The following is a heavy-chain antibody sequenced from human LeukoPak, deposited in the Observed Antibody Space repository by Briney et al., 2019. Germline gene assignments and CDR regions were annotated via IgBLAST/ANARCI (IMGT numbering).Heavy chain of an antibody. CDR2: ISSSSSYI. Sequence: GGSLRLSCAASGFTFSSYSMNWVRQAPGKGLEWVSSISSSSSYIYYADSVKGRFTISTDNAKNSLYLQMNSLRAEDTAVYYCARDPEYSSSSREFDYWGQGTLVTVSS. J-gene: IGHJ4*02. CDR3: ARDPEYSSSSREFDY. CDR1: GFTFSSYS. V-gene: IGHV3-21*01. D-gene: IGHD6-6*01.